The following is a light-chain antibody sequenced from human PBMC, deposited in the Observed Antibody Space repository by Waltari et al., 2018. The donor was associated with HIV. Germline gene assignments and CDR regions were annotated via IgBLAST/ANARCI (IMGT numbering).Light chain of an antibody. CDR2: RNN. Sequence: QSVLTQPPSASGTPGQRVTNSCSAISSPIGSNYVYWYQQLPGTAPKLLIYRNNQRPSGVPDRFSGSKSGTSASLAISGLRSEDEADYYCAAWDDSLSGYVFGTGTKVTVL. V-gene: IGLV1-47*01. J-gene: IGLJ1*01. CDR3: AAWDDSLSGYV. CDR1: SSPIGSNY.